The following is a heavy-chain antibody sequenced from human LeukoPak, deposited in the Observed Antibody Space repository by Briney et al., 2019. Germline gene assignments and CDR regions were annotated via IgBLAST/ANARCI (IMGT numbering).Heavy chain of an antibody. D-gene: IGHD2-2*01. CDR3: ARAGCSSTSCYYYYYYYMDV. CDR1: GYTFIGNY. V-gene: IGHV1-46*01. J-gene: IGHJ6*03. Sequence: ASVKVSCKASGYTFIGNYMHWVRQAPGQGLEWMGIINPSGGSTSYAQKFQGRVTMTRDTSTSTVYMELSSLRSEDTAVYYCARAGCSSTSCYYYYYYYMDVWGKGTTVTISS. CDR2: INPSGGST.